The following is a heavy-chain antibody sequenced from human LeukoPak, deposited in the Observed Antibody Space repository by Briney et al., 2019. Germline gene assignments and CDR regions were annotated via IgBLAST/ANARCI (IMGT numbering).Heavy chain of an antibody. D-gene: IGHD1-26*01. Sequence: PSETLSLTCAVYGGSFSGYYWSWIRQPPGKGLEWIGEINHSGSTNYNPSLKSRVTISVDTSKNQFSLKLSSVTAADTAVYYCARDVSGSYGEDFGFDYWGQGTLVTVSS. CDR2: INHSGST. V-gene: IGHV4-34*01. CDR3: ARDVSGSYGEDFGFDY. CDR1: GGSFSGYY. J-gene: IGHJ4*02.